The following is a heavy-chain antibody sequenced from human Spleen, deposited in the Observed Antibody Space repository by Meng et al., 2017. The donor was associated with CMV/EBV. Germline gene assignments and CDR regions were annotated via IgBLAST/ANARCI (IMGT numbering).Heavy chain of an antibody. Sequence: WTVSGGSISSGGYSWSWIRQHPGKGLEWIGYIYYSGSTYYNPSLKSRVTISVDTSKNQFSLNLSSVTAADTAVYYCAREGSSNWFDPWGQGTLVTVSS. J-gene: IGHJ5*02. V-gene: IGHV4-31*02. CDR3: AREGSSNWFDP. D-gene: IGHD6-6*01. CDR2: IYYSGST. CDR1: GGSISSGGYS.